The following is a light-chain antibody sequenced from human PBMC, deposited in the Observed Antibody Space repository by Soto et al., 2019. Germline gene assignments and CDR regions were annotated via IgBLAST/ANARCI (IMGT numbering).Light chain of an antibody. CDR2: GAS. CDR1: QSVSNNY. J-gene: IGKJ1*01. V-gene: IGKV3-20*01. CDR3: QQYGSSGT. Sequence: EIVMTQSPGTLSLSPGERADLSCRASQSVSNNYLAWYQQKPGKAPRLLIYGASNRATGIPDRLSGSGSGTDFTLPIRRLEPEDFAVYYCQQYGSSGTFGQGTKVDIK.